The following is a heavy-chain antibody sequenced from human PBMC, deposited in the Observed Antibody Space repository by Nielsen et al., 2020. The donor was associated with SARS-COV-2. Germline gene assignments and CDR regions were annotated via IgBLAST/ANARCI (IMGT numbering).Heavy chain of an antibody. D-gene: IGHD3-22*01. V-gene: IGHV1-46*01. CDR3: ARAPPGNYDSSGYSFYY. Sequence: ASVKVSCKASGYTFTSYYMHWVRQAPGQGLEWMGIINPSGGSTSYAQKFQGRVTMTRDTSTSTVYMELSSLRSEDTAVYYCARAPPGNYDSSGYSFYYWGQGTLVTVSS. CDR2: INPSGGST. J-gene: IGHJ4*02. CDR1: GYTFTSYY.